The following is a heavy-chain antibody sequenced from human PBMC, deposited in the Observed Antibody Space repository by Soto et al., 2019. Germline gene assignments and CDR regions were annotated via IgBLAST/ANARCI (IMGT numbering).Heavy chain of an antibody. D-gene: IGHD6-6*01. CDR2: INPRGGST. CDR3: ARDSIVARYYFDY. CDR1: GYTFTRYY. Sequence: GASVKVSCKASGYTFTRYYIHRVRQAPGQGFEWMGIINPRGGSTTYAQKFQGRVTLTSDTSTSTAYMELSRLRSEDTAVYFCARDSIVARYYFDYWGQGTPVTVSS. V-gene: IGHV1-46*01. J-gene: IGHJ4*02.